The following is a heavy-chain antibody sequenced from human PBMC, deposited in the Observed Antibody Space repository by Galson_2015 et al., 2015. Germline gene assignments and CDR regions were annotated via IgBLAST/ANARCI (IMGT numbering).Heavy chain of an antibody. D-gene: IGHD2-2*01. CDR1: GFSFSNYG. J-gene: IGHJ2*01. Sequence: SLRLSCAAAGFSFSNYGMTWVRQAPGKGLEWVSSISGNGRNIQYADSVRGRFTISRDNSENTLYLQMNSLRVDDTAVYYCAKDLGSCSSSSCYW. CDR2: ISGNGRNI. CDR3: AKDLGSCSSSSCYW. V-gene: IGHV3-23*01.